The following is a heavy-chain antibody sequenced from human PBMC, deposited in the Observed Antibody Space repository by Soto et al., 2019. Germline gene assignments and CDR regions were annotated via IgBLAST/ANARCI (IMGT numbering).Heavy chain of an antibody. J-gene: IGHJ3*02. CDR2: IKSKTDGGTT. V-gene: IGHV3-15*01. CDR1: GFTFSNAW. D-gene: IGHD2-15*01. Sequence: GGSLRLSCAASGFTFSNAWMSWVRQAPGKGLEWVGRIKSKTDGGTTDYAAPVKGRFTISRDDSKNTLYLQMNSLKTEDTAVYYCTADKDIVVVVAATEGAFGIWGQGTMVTVSS. CDR3: TADKDIVVVVAATEGAFGI.